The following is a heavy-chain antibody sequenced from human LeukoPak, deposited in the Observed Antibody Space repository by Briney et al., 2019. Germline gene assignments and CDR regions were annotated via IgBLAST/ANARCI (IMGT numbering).Heavy chain of an antibody. Sequence: PSETLSLTCTVSGGSFSSSNYFWVWIRQPPGKGLEWIGSIYYSGNSYYNPSLKSRVTISVDTSKNHFSLKLRSVMAADTAVYYCARHGNVVVVPAAKGFDYWGQGTQVIVSS. CDR2: IYYSGNS. CDR3: ARHGNVVVVPAAKGFDY. D-gene: IGHD2-2*01. J-gene: IGHJ4*02. V-gene: IGHV4-39*01. CDR1: GGSFSSSNYF.